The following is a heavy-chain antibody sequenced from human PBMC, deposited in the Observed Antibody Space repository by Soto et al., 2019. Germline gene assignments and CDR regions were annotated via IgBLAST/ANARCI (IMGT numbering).Heavy chain of an antibody. Sequence: TSETLSLTCAVSGYSISSGYYWGWIRQPPGKGLEWIGSIYHSGSTYYNPSLKSRVTISVDTSKNTFSLKLSSVTAADTAVYYCARQRCHIAGAGTFYYYGMDVWGQGTTVTVSS. CDR2: IYHSGST. J-gene: IGHJ6*02. CDR3: ARQRCHIAGAGTFYYYGMDV. D-gene: IGHD6-13*01. V-gene: IGHV4-38-2*01. CDR1: GYSISSGYY.